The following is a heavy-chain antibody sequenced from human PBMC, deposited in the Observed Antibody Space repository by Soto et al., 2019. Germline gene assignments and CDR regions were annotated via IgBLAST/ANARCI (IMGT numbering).Heavy chain of an antibody. V-gene: IGHV3-21*01. J-gene: IGHJ4*02. CDR3: ARAYGDYYYIDY. CDR2: INSISNYI. CDR1: GFNFSSYS. D-gene: IGHD4-17*01. Sequence: EVHLVESGGGLVKPGGSLRLSCAASGFNFSSYSMDWVRQAPGKGLEWVASINSISNYIYYGDSVKGRFTISRDNAKNSLHLQMNSLRGEDTAMYYCARAYGDYYYIDYWGQGTLVTVSS.